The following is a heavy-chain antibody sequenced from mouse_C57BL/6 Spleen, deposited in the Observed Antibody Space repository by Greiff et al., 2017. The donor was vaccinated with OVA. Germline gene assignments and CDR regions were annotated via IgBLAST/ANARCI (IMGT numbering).Heavy chain of an antibody. Sequence: EVKLQESGGDLVKPGGSLKLSCAASGFTFSSYGMSWVRQTPDKRLEWVATISSGGSYTYYPDSVKGRFTISRDNAKNTLYLQMSSLKSEDTAMYYCARHMVTTGYYFDYWGQGTTLTVSS. D-gene: IGHD2-2*01. CDR2: ISSGGSYT. J-gene: IGHJ2*01. V-gene: IGHV5-6*01. CDR1: GFTFSSYG. CDR3: ARHMVTTGYYFDY.